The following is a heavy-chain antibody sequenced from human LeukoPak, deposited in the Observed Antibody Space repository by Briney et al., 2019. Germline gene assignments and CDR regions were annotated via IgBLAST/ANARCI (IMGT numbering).Heavy chain of an antibody. D-gene: IGHD6-13*01. CDR1: GGSISSYY. CDR3: ARQNPAAEGQGLDH. Sequence: SETLSLTCTVPGGSISSYYWSWIRQPPGKGLDWIGYIYHTGTTNYNPSLKSRVTISVDTSKNQFSLKLSSVTAADTAVYYCARQNPAAEGQGLDHWGQGALVTVSS. J-gene: IGHJ4*02. V-gene: IGHV4-59*08. CDR2: IYHTGTT.